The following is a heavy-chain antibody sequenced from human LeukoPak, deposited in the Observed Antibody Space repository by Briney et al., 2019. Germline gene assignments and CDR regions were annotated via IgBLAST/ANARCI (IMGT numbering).Heavy chain of an antibody. D-gene: IGHD3-22*01. CDR2: IIPLFGTA. V-gene: IGHV1-69*13. CDR1: GDTFSRYG. CDR3: ARDPLYYYDSSGYLDY. J-gene: IGHJ4*02. Sequence: ASVKVSCKASGDTFSRYGISWVRQAPGQGLEWMGGIIPLFGTANYAQKFQGRVTITADESTSTAYMELSSLRSEDTAVYYCARDPLYYYDSSGYLDYWGQGTLVTVSS.